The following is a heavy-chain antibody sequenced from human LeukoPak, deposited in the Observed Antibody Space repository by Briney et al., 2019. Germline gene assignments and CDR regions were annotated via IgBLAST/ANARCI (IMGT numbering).Heavy chain of an antibody. D-gene: IGHD2-2*01. CDR2: IYYSGST. J-gene: IGHJ1*01. Sequence: SETPSLSCTVSGGSISSSSYYWGWIRQPPGKGLEWIGSIYYSGSTYYNPSLKSRVTISVDTSKNQFSLKLSSVTAADTAVYYCASQRESYQVVPAAMHFQHWGQGTLVTVSS. CDR3: ASQRESYQVVPAAMHFQH. CDR1: GGSISSSSYY. V-gene: IGHV4-39*07.